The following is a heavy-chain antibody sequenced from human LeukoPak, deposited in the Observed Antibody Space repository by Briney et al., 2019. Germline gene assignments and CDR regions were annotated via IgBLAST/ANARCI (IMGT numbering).Heavy chain of an antibody. Sequence: GGSLRLSCAASGFTFSSYAMSWVRQAPGKGLEWVSAISGSGGSTYYADSVKGRFTISRDNSKNTLYLQMNSLRAEDTAVYYCVLARPVYGDYVSNYWGRGTLVTVSS. J-gene: IGHJ4*02. D-gene: IGHD4-17*01. CDR3: VLARPVYGDYVSNY. V-gene: IGHV3-23*01. CDR2: ISGSGGST. CDR1: GFTFSSYA.